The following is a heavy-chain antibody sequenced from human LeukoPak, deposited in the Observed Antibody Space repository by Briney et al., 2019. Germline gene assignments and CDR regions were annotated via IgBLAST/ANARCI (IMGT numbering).Heavy chain of an antibody. CDR1: GFTFSSYA. J-gene: IGHJ4*02. Sequence: PGGSLRLSCAASGFTFSSYAMHWVRQAPGKGLEWLAVISDDGNNKYHADSVKGRFTISRDNSKNTLYLQMNSLRAEDTAVYYCAKDLGCSSTSCYAAPDYWGQGTLVTVSS. CDR3: AKDLGCSSTSCYAAPDY. D-gene: IGHD2-2*01. V-gene: IGHV3-30-3*01. CDR2: ISDDGNNK.